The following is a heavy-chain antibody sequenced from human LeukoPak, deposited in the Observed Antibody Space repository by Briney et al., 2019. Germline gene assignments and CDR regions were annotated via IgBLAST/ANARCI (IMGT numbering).Heavy chain of an antibody. Sequence: PGGSLRLSCAASGFSFSSYWMSWVRQSPGKGLEWVANIKQDESEKYYVDSVKGRFTISRDNTKNSLYLQTSSLRAEDTAVYYCARLSDSLRCFGFDLWGQGTTVTVSS. CDR3: ARLSDSLRCFGFDL. CDR1: GFSFSSYW. J-gene: IGHJ3*01. CDR2: IKQDESEK. D-gene: IGHD3-22*01. V-gene: IGHV3-7*01.